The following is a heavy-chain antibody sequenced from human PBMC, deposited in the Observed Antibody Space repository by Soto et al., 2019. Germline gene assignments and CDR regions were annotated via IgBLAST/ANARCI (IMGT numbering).Heavy chain of an antibody. Sequence: QVQLVQSGAEVKKPGSSVKVSCKAPGGTFSSYTISWVRQAPGQGLEWMGRILPILGIANYAQKFQGRVTITADKSTSTAYMELSSLRSEDTAVYYCARVGTTGTTGIVDYWGQGTLVTVSS. J-gene: IGHJ4*02. CDR2: ILPILGIA. D-gene: IGHD1-1*01. CDR3: ARVGTTGTTGIVDY. V-gene: IGHV1-69*02. CDR1: GGTFSSYT.